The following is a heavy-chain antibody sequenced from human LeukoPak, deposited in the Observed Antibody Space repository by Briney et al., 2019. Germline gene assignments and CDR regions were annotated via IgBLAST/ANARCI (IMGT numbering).Heavy chain of an antibody. CDR1: GGSFSGYY. CDR2: INHSGST. CDR3: ARARGAYYGSGSYYPSSSYFDY. V-gene: IGHV4-34*01. J-gene: IGHJ4*02. Sequence: SETLSLTCAVYGGSFSGYYWSWIRHPPGKGLEGIGEINHSGSTNYNPSLKSRVTISVDTSKNQFSLKLSSVTAADTAVYYCARARGAYYGSGSYYPSSSYFDYWGQGTLVTVSS. D-gene: IGHD3-10*01.